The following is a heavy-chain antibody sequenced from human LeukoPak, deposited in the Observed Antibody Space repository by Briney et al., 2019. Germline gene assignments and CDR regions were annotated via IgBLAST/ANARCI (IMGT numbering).Heavy chain of an antibody. J-gene: IGHJ6*02. Sequence: GGSLRLSCAASGFTFSSYAMSWVRQAPGKGLEWVSAISGSGGSTYYADSVKGRFTISRDNSKNTLYLQMNSLRAEDTAVYYCAKLGGYYYYYGMDVWGQGTTVTVSS. CDR2: ISGSGGST. CDR3: AKLGGYYYYYGMDV. V-gene: IGHV3-23*01. D-gene: IGHD3-16*01. CDR1: GFTFSSYA.